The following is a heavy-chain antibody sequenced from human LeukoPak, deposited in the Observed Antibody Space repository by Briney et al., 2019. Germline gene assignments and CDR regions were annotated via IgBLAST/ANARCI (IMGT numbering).Heavy chain of an antibody. Sequence: GSLRLSCAASGFTFSSYSMNWVRQAPGKGLEWVSSISSSSSYIYYADSVKGRFTISRDNAKNSLYLQMNSLRAEDTAVYYCARDGKGIAAAGTYFDYWGQGTLVTVSS. CDR1: GFTFSSYS. CDR3: ARDGKGIAAAGTYFDY. CDR2: ISSSSSYI. V-gene: IGHV3-21*01. J-gene: IGHJ4*02. D-gene: IGHD6-13*01.